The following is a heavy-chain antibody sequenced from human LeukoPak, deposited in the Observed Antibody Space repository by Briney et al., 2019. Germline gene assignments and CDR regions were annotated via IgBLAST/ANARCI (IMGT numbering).Heavy chain of an antibody. Sequence: SETLSLTCAVYGGSFSGYYWSWIRQPPGKGLEWIGEINHSGSTNYNPSLKSRVTISVDTSKNQFSLKLSSVTAADTAAYYCARKLAYCSSTSCINWFDPWGQGTLVTVSS. CDR1: GGSFSGYY. CDR3: ARKLAYCSSTSCINWFDP. CDR2: INHSGST. V-gene: IGHV4-34*01. J-gene: IGHJ5*02. D-gene: IGHD2-2*01.